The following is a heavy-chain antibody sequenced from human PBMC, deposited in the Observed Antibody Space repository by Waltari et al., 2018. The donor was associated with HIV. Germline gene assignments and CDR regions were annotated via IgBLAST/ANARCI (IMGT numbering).Heavy chain of an antibody. D-gene: IGHD6-19*01. CDR3: AATYSSGWYDDAEYFQH. Sequence: QVQLVQSGAEVKKPGASVKVSCKASGYTFTSYGISWVRQAPGQGLEWMGWISAYNGNTNYAQKLQGRVTMTTDTSTSTAYMELRSLRSDDTAVYYCAATYSSGWYDDAEYFQHWGQGTLVTVSS. J-gene: IGHJ1*01. CDR2: ISAYNGNT. V-gene: IGHV1-18*01. CDR1: GYTFTSYG.